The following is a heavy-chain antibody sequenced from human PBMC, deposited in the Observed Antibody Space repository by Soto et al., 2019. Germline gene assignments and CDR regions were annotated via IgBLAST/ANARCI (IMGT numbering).Heavy chain of an antibody. V-gene: IGHV3-21*01. D-gene: IGHD3-9*01. CDR1: GFTFSSYS. CDR2: ISSSSSYI. Sequence: GGSLRLSCAASGFTFSSYSMNWVRQAPGKGLEWVSSISSSSSYIYYADSVKGRFTISRDNAKNSLYLQMNSLRAEDTAVYYCARELHSDYDSLTGYMHRLAAFDGPGQGTSVTVSS. J-gene: IGHJ3*01. CDR3: ARELHSDYDSLTGYMHRLAAFDG.